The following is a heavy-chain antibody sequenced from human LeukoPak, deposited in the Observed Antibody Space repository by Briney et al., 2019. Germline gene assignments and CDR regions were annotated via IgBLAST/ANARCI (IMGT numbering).Heavy chain of an antibody. J-gene: IGHJ4*02. Sequence: SETLSLTCTVSGGSISSGDYYWSWIRQPPGKGLEWIGYIYYSGSTNYNPSLKSRVTISVDTSKNQFSLKLSSVTAADTAVYYCARDSQTKVLTALSLWGQGTLVTVSS. CDR3: ARDSQTKVLTALSL. V-gene: IGHV4-30-4*01. CDR2: IYYSGST. CDR1: GGSISSGDYY. D-gene: IGHD4-23*01.